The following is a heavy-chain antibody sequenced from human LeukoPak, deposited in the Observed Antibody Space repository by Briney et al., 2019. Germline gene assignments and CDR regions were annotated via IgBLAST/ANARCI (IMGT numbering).Heavy chain of an antibody. CDR1: GFTFSSYG. V-gene: IGHV3-30*18. CDR3: AKNDGGYSYGYSTYYFDY. D-gene: IGHD5-18*01. CDR2: ISYDGSNK. Sequence: PGRSLRLSCAASGFTFSSYGMHWVRQAPGKGLEWVVVISYDGSNKYYADSVKGRFTISRDNSKNTLYLQMNSLRAEDTAVYYCAKNDGGYSYGYSTYYFDYWGQGTLVTVSS. J-gene: IGHJ4*02.